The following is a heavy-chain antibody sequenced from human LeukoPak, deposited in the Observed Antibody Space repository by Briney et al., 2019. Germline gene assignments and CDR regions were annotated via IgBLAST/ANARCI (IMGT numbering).Heavy chain of an antibody. V-gene: IGHV1-46*01. CDR3: ARGYGDYAY. CDR1: GYTFTSYY. Sequence: ASVKFSCKASGYTFTSYYMHWVRQAPGQGLEWMGIINPSGGSTTYAQKFQGRGTMTRDTSTSTIYMELSSLRSEDTAVYYCARGYGDYAYWGQGTLVTVSS. J-gene: IGHJ4*02. CDR2: INPSGGST. D-gene: IGHD4-17*01.